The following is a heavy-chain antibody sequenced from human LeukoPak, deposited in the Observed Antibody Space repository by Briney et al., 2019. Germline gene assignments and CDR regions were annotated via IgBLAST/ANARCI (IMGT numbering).Heavy chain of an antibody. CDR3: AREGYYGSGSYFTDYGMDV. J-gene: IGHJ6*02. D-gene: IGHD3-10*01. V-gene: IGHV3-30-3*01. CDR1: GFTFSSYA. Sequence: GGSLRLSCAASGFTFSSYAMHWVRQAPGKGLEWVAVISCDGSNKYYADSVKGRFTISRDNSKNTLYLQMNSLRAEDTAVYYCAREGYYGSGSYFTDYGMDVWGQGTTVTVSS. CDR2: ISCDGSNK.